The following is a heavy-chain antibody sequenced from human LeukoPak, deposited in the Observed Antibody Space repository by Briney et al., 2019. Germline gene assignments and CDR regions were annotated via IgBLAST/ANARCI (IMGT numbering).Heavy chain of an antibody. D-gene: IGHD4-11*01. V-gene: IGHV1-46*01. CDR1: GYTFTSYY. Sequence: ASVKVSCKASGYTFTSYYIHWVRQAPGQGLEWMGIINPSGGSTTYAQKFQGRVTMTRDMSTRTLYMELSSLRSEDTAFYYCARVGDYSPRGWFDPWGQGTLVTVSS. J-gene: IGHJ5*02. CDR2: INPSGGST. CDR3: ARVGDYSPRGWFDP.